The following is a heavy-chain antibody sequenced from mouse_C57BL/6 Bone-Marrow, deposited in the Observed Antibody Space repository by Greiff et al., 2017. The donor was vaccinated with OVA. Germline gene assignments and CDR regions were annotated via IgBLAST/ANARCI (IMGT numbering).Heavy chain of an antibody. J-gene: IGHJ3*01. CDR2: IYPRSGNT. V-gene: IGHV1-81*01. CDR1: GYTFTSYG. CDR3: ARGEFAY. Sequence: VKVVESGAELARPGASVKLSCKASGYTFTSYGISWVKQRTGPGLEWIGEIYPRSGNTYYNEEFKGKATLTADKASSTAYMELRSLTSEDSAVYFCARGEFAYWGQGTLVTVSA.